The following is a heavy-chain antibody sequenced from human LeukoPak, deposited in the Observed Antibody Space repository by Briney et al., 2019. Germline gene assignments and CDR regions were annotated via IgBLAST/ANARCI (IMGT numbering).Heavy chain of an antibody. J-gene: IGHJ6*03. CDR2: IYSSGNT. V-gene: IGHV4-61*02. Sequence: PSETLSLTCTVSGGSISSGSHYWSWIRQPAGKGLEWIGRIYSSGNTNYNPSLKSRATISLDTSKNQFSLKLSSVTAADTAVYYCARHVSGWFGELVYYYMDVWGKGTTVTVSS. CDR3: ARHVSGWFGELVYYYMDV. CDR1: GGSISSGSHY. D-gene: IGHD3-10*01.